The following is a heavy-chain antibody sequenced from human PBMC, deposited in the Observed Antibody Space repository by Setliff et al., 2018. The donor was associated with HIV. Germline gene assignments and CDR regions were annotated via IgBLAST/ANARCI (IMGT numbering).Heavy chain of an antibody. V-gene: IGHV3-23*01. J-gene: IGHJ4*02. D-gene: IGHD2-15*01. CDR3: AKVLGCSGGSCYVWDY. CDR1: GFTFSSYA. CDR2: ISGSGGST. Sequence: GGSLRLSCAASGFTFSSYAMSWVRQAPGKGLEWVSAISGSGGSTYYADSVKGRFTISRDNSKNTLYLQMNSLRAEDTAVYYCAKVLGCSGGSCYVWDYWGQGTLVTVSS.